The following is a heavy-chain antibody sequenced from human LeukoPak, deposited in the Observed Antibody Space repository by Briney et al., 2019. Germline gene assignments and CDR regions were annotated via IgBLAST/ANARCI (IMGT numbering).Heavy chain of an antibody. CDR3: ASLVGYCTNGVCPPDAFDI. D-gene: IGHD2-8*01. J-gene: IGHJ3*02. CDR2: IDPSDSYT. Sequence: PGESLRISCKGSGNSFTSYWISWVRQMPGKGLEWMGRIDPSDSYTNYSPSFQGHVTISADKSISTAYLQWSSLKASDTAMYYCASLVGYCTNGVCPPDAFDIWGQGTMVTVSS. CDR1: GNSFTSYW. V-gene: IGHV5-10-1*01.